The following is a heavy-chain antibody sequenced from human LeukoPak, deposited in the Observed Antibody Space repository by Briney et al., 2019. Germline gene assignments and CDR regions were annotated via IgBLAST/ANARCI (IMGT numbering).Heavy chain of an antibody. CDR3: ARRTTRYYYDGSGYEAPHFDY. J-gene: IGHJ4*02. D-gene: IGHD3-22*01. CDR2: IYPGDSDT. Sequence: GESLKISCKGSGYSFTSYWIGWVRQMPGKGLEWMGIIYPGDSDTRYSPSFQGQVTISADKSISTAYLQWSSLKASDTAMYYCARRTTRYYYDGSGYEAPHFDYWGQGTLVTVSS. V-gene: IGHV5-51*01. CDR1: GYSFTSYW.